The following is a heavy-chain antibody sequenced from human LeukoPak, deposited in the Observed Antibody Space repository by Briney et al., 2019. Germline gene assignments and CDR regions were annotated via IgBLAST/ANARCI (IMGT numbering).Heavy chain of an antibody. CDR2: IYLGDSDT. J-gene: IGHJ4*02. V-gene: IGHV5-51*01. D-gene: IGHD4-17*01. CDR1: GYSFTNYW. CDR3: ARQGGYGDYHVDY. Sequence: GESLKISCKGSGYSFTNYWIGWVRQMPGKGLEWMGIIYLGDSDTRYSPSFQGQVTISADKSISTTYLQWNSLKASDTAMYYCARQGGYGDYHVDYWGQGTLVTVSS.